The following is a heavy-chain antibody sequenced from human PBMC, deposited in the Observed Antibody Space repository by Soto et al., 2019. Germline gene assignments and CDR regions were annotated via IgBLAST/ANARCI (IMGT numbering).Heavy chain of an antibody. CDR1: GFTFSDHY. CDR3: ATGTVGAMDY. J-gene: IGHJ4*02. Sequence: EVQLLESGGGLVQPGGSLRLSCAASGFTFSDHYMEWVRQAPGKGLEWVGRTRNKVDSYTTEYAASVRGRFTISRDDSKTSLYLQMNSLKTEDTALYYCATGTVGAMDYWGQGTLVTVSS. D-gene: IGHD1-26*01. CDR2: TRNKVDSYTT. V-gene: IGHV3-72*01.